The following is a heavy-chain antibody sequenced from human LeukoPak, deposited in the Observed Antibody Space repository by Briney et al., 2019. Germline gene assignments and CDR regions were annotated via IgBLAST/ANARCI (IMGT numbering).Heavy chain of an antibody. CDR1: GYRFTSYW. Sequence: GESLKISCKGSGYRFTSYWIGWVRQMPGKGLEWMGIIYPGDSDTRYSPSFQGQVTISADKSISTAYLQWSSLKASDTAMCYCARQKRDYGDHADFDYWGQGTLVTVSS. D-gene: IGHD4-17*01. J-gene: IGHJ4*02. V-gene: IGHV5-51*01. CDR2: IYPGDSDT. CDR3: ARQKRDYGDHADFDY.